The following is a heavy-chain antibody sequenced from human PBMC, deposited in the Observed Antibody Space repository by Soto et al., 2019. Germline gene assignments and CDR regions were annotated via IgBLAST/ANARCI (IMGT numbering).Heavy chain of an antibody. J-gene: IGHJ6*02. CDR2: IIPIFGTA. D-gene: IGHD6-6*01. CDR3: AYRYSSSADPYYYGMDV. Sequence: QVQLVQSGAEVKKPGSSVKVSCKASGGTFSSYAISWVRQAPGQGLEWMGGIIPIFGTANYAQKFQGRVTITADESTSTAYMELSSLRSEDTAVYYCAYRYSSSADPYYYGMDVWGQGNTVTVFS. CDR1: GGTFSSYA. V-gene: IGHV1-69*01.